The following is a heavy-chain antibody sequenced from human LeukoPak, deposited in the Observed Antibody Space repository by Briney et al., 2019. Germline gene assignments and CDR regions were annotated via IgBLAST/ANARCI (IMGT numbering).Heavy chain of an antibody. CDR3: ATSTGWRFDY. J-gene: IGHJ4*02. V-gene: IGHV3-7*01. Sequence: GGSLRLSCAASGFTLSNYWMSWVRQAPGKGLEWVANIKEDGSEKYYVDSVKGRFTISRDNAKNSLYLQLSSLRAEDTAVYYRATSTGWRFDYWGQGTLVTVSS. CDR1: GFTLSNYW. D-gene: IGHD6-19*01. CDR2: IKEDGSEK.